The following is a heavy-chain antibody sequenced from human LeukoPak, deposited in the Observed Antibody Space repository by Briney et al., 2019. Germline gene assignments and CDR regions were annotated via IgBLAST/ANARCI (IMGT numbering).Heavy chain of an antibody. D-gene: IGHD3-3*01. CDR2: VYSSGYT. J-gene: IGHJ4*02. V-gene: IGHV4-59*08. CDR3: ARLTRFVSGVLNPLDS. Sequence: SETLSLTCAVSGGSISSYFWTWIRQPPGKGLEWIGYVYSSGYTKHNPSLKSRVTISVDTSNNQFSLRLSSVTAADTAVYYCARLTRFVSGVLNPLDSWGQGTLVTVSS. CDR1: GGSISSYF.